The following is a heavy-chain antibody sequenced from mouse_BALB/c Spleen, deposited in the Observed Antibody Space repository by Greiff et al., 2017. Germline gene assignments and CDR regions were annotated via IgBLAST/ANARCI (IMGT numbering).Heavy chain of an antibody. J-gene: IGHJ2*01. CDR3: TRVGY. CDR1: GFTFSNYW. CDR2: IRLKSNNYAT. Sequence: EVMLVESGGGLVQPGGSMKLSCVASGFTFSNYWMNWVRQSPEKGLEWVAEIRLKSNNYATHYAESVKGRFTISRDDSKSSVYLQMNNLRAEDTGIYYCTRVGYWGQGTTLTVSS. V-gene: IGHV6-6*02.